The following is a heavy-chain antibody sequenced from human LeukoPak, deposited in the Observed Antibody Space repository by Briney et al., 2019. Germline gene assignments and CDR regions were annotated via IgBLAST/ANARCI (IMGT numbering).Heavy chain of an antibody. D-gene: IGHD2-8*01. J-gene: IGHJ6*02. CDR2: ISSSSSTI. CDR1: GFTFSTYI. CDR3: ARDNERYYGMDV. V-gene: IGHV3-48*02. Sequence: GGSLRLSCAASGFTFSTYIMNWVRRAPGKGLEWVSYISSSSSTISYADSVKGRFTISRDNAKDSLYLQMNSLRDEDTAVYYCARDNERYYGMDVWGQGTTVTVSS.